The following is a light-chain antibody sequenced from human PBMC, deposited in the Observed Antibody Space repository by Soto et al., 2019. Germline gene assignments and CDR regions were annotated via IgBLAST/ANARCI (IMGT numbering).Light chain of an antibody. Sequence: DIPMTQSPSSLSASVGDRVTITCRASQGISHYLAWYQQKPGKVPKLLIYAASTLQSGVPSRFSGSGSGTDFTLTISSLQPEDVATYYCQNYNSVPVTFGPGTKVDIK. CDR1: QGISHY. J-gene: IGKJ3*01. CDR2: AAS. CDR3: QNYNSVPVT. V-gene: IGKV1-27*01.